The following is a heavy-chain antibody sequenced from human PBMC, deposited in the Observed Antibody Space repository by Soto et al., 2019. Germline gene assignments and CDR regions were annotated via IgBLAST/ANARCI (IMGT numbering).Heavy chain of an antibody. CDR3: VREAAYFYDSSAPPVMDV. Sequence: SETLSLTCTVSGGSIISVDYYWSWIRQPPGKGLEWIGYIYYSGSTYYNPSLKSRVTMSVDTSRNQFALKLSSVTAADTAVYYCVREAAYFYDSSAPPVMDVWGQGTTVTVSS. J-gene: IGHJ6*02. CDR2: IYYSGST. CDR1: GGSIISVDYY. V-gene: IGHV4-30-4*01. D-gene: IGHD3-22*01.